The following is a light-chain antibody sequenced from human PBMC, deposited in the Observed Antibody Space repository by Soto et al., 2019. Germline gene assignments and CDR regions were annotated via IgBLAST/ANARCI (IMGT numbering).Light chain of an antibody. CDR3: RQVFHFPRT. Sequence: AIQMTQSPSSLAGSVGDRLTITCRASQDIGNDLGWYQQKPGKAPKLLIDAESSLQGRVSARFSGSGAVTEFTLTISSLQPEDFATYYFRQVFHFPRTFGNGTKVDIK. J-gene: IGKJ1*01. V-gene: IGKV1-6*02. CDR2: AES. CDR1: QDIGND.